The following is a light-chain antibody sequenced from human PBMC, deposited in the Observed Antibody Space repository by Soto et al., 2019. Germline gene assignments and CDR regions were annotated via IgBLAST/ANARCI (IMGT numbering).Light chain of an antibody. Sequence: DIQMTQSPSSLSASLRDRVTITCRASQSISGYLNWYQQKPGKAPKLLIYAASSLQSGVPSRFSGSGSGTDFTLTISSLQPEDFATYYCQQTYSTPLTFGGGTKVEIK. J-gene: IGKJ4*01. CDR2: AAS. CDR1: QSISGY. V-gene: IGKV1-39*01. CDR3: QQTYSTPLT.